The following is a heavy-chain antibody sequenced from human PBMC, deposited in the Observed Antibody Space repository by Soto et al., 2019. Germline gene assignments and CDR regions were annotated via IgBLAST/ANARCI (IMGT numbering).Heavy chain of an antibody. V-gene: IGHV3-21*01. CDR1: GFTFSSYS. CDR2: ISSSSSYI. J-gene: IGHJ6*03. Sequence: GGSLRLSCAASGFTFSSYSMNWVRQAPGKGLEWVSSISSSSSYIYYADSVKGRFTISRENAKNSLYLQMNSLRAEDTAVYYCARYTGYCTNGVCLNFYYYYMDVWGKGTTVTVSS. D-gene: IGHD2-8*01. CDR3: ARYTGYCTNGVCLNFYYYYMDV.